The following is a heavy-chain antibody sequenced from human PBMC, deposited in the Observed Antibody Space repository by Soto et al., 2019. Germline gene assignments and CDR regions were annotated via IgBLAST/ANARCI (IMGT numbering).Heavy chain of an antibody. J-gene: IGHJ4*02. V-gene: IGHV3-30*18. Sequence: QVQLVESGGGVVQPGRSLRLSCAASGFTFSSYGMHWVRQAPGKGLEWVAVISYDGSNKYYADSVKGRFTISRDNSKNTLYLQMNSLRAEDTAVYYSAKDFRDYYDSSGYYIDYWGQGTLVTVSS. D-gene: IGHD3-22*01. CDR2: ISYDGSNK. CDR3: AKDFRDYYDSSGYYIDY. CDR1: GFTFSSYG.